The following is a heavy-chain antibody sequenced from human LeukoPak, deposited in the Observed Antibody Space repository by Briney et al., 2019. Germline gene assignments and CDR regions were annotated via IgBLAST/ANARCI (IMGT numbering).Heavy chain of an antibody. D-gene: IGHD3-10*01. CDR3: ARDLLWFGESLNWFDP. Sequence: ASVKVSCKASGYTFTSYYMHWVRQAPGQGLEWMGIINPSGGSTSYAQKFQGRVTMTRDMSTSTVYMELSSLRSEDTAVYYCARDLLWFGESLNWFDPWGQGTLVTVSS. CDR1: GYTFTSYY. J-gene: IGHJ5*01. CDR2: INPSGGST. V-gene: IGHV1-46*01.